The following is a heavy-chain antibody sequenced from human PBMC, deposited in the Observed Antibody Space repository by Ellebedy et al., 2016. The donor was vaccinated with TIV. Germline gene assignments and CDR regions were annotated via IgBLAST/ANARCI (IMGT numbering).Heavy chain of an antibody. D-gene: IGHD3-22*01. CDR1: GFTFSRSG. CDR2: ISYDGSNK. V-gene: IGHV3-30*03. Sequence: GESLKISCAASGFTFSRSGMHWVRQAPGKGLEWVAVISYDGSNKYYADSVKGRFTISRDNSKNTLYLQMNSLRAEDTAVYYCARGHLLYYDSSGFDYWGQGTLVTVSS. J-gene: IGHJ4*02. CDR3: ARGHLLYYDSSGFDY.